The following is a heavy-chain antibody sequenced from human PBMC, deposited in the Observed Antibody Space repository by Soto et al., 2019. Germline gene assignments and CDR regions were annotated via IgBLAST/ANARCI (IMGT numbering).Heavy chain of an antibody. Sequence: QVQLVESGGGLVKPGGSLRLSCAASGFTFSDYYMSWIRQAPGKGLEWVSYISSSGSTIYYADSVKGRFTISRDTAKNSRYLQMNSRRAEDTAVYYCAGITYYDFWSAVRRDAFDIWGQGTMVTVSS. CDR2: ISSSGSTI. CDR1: GFTFSDYY. J-gene: IGHJ3*02. CDR3: AGITYYDFWSAVRRDAFDI. V-gene: IGHV3-11*01. D-gene: IGHD3-3*01.